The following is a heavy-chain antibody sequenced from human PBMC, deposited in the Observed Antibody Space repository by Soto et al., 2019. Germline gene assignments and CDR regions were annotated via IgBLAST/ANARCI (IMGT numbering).Heavy chain of an antibody. Sequence: QEQLVESGGGVVQPGRSLRLSCAASGFTFSSYGMHWVRQAPGKGLEWVAVISYDGSNKYYADSVKGRFTISRDNSKNTLYLQMNSLRAEDTAVYYCAKDCRGGSTSCYGALDYWGQGTLVTVSS. J-gene: IGHJ4*02. CDR1: GFTFSSYG. D-gene: IGHD2-2*01. V-gene: IGHV3-30*18. CDR3: AKDCRGGSTSCYGALDY. CDR2: ISYDGSNK.